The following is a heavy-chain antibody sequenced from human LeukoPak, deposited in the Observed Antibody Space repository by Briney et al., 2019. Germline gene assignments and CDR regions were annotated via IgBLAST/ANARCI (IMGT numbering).Heavy chain of an antibody. CDR3: TTIAVAGTGSDYFDY. D-gene: IGHD6-19*01. CDR1: GFTFSNAW. J-gene: IGHJ4*02. Sequence: KPGGSLRLSCAASGFTFSNAWMSWVRQAPGKGLEWVGRIKSKTDGGTTDYAAPVKGRFTISRDDSKNTLYLQMNRLKTEDTAVYYCTTIAVAGTGSDYFDYWGQGTLVTVSS. V-gene: IGHV3-15*01. CDR2: IKSKTDGGTT.